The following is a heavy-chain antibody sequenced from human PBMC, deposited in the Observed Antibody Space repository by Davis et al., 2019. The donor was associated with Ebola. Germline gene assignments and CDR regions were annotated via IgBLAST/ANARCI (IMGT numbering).Heavy chain of an antibody. J-gene: IGHJ5*01. CDR1: VITFSSYA. CDR3: AGLYCNRGTCHFDS. CDR2: ITASGGAT. D-gene: IGHD2-15*01. Sequence: GQSLKISCTDSVITFSSYAMTWVRQAPGKGLEWVSAITASGGATYYAASVKGRFTISRDNSKNTVFLQMNSLRAGDTAVYFCAGLYCNRGTCHFDSWGQGVLVTVSS. V-gene: IGHV3-23*01.